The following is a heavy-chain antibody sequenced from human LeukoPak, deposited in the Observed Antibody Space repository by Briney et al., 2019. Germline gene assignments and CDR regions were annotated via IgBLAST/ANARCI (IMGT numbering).Heavy chain of an antibody. CDR1: GYTFTSYD. V-gene: IGHV1-8*03. CDR2: MNPNSGNT. D-gene: IGHD2-2*01. Sequence: GASVKVSCKASGYTFTSYDINWVRQATGQGLEWMGWMNPNSGNTGYAQKFQGRVTITRNTSISTAYMELSSLRSEDTAVYYCASVGYCSSTSCQGDAFDIWGQGTMVTVSS. CDR3: ASVGYCSSTSCQGDAFDI. J-gene: IGHJ3*02.